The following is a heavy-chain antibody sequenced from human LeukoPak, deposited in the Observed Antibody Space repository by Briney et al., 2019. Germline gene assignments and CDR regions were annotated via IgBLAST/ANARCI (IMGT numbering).Heavy chain of an antibody. J-gene: IGHJ4*02. CDR2: IYYSGST. D-gene: IGHD3-16*01. CDR3: ARERDYVTDY. CDR1: GGSISSYY. V-gene: IGHV4-59*01. Sequence: SETLSFTCTVSGGSISSYYWSWIRQPPGKGLEWIGYIYYSGSTSYSPSLKSRVTISVDTSKSQFSLKLSSVTAADTAVYYCARERDYVTDYWGQGTLVTVSS.